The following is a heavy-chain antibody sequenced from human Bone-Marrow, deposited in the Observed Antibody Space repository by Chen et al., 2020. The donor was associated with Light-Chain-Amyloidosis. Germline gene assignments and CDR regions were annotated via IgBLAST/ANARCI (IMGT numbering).Heavy chain of an antibody. Sequence: EVRLAESGGGLGQPGGSLRLACTASGFGFSAFDMHWVRQAPGKGLEWVSGISGSGGSTYYADSVKGRFTISRDNSKNTLYLQMNSLRAEDTAVYYCAKRPPYPSIYGMDVWGQGTTVTVSS. J-gene: IGHJ6*02. CDR1: GFGFSAFD. V-gene: IGHV3-23*04. CDR2: ISGSGGST. D-gene: IGHD2-21*01. CDR3: AKRPPYPSIYGMDV.